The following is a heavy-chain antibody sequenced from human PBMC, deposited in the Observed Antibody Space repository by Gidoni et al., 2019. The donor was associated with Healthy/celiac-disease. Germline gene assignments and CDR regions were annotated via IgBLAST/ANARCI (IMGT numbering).Heavy chain of an antibody. CDR3: ATDLSGYSYGYAYYYYGMDV. J-gene: IGHJ6*02. D-gene: IGHD5-18*01. V-gene: IGHV1-24*01. CDR2: FDPEDGET. CDR1: GYTLTELS. Sequence: QVQLVQSGAEVKKPGAAVKVSCKVAGYTLTELSMHWVRQAPGKGLEWMGGFDPEDGETSYAQKFQGRVTMTEDTSTDTADMELSSLRSEDTAVYYCATDLSGYSYGYAYYYYGMDVWGQGTTVTVSS.